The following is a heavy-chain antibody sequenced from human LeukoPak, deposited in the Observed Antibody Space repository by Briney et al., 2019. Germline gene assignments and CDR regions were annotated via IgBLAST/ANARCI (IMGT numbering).Heavy chain of an antibody. CDR3: AKDYSLGLRYFDWLLGFDY. V-gene: IGHV3-30*02. J-gene: IGHJ4*02. CDR2: TRYDGSNK. CDR1: GFTFSSYG. Sequence: GGSLRLSCAASGFTFSSYGMHWVRQAPGKGLEWVAFTRYDGSNKYYADSVKGRFTISRDNSKNTLYLQMNSLRAEDTAVYYCAKDYSLGLRYFDWLLGFDYWGQGTLVTVSS. D-gene: IGHD3-9*01.